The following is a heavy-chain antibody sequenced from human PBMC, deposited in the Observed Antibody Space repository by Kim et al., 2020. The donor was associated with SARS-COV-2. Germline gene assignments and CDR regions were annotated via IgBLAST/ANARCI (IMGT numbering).Heavy chain of an antibody. CDR2: INPNSGGT. CDR1: GYPFTGYY. CDR3: AREETESSSWFDF. J-gene: IGHJ5*01. D-gene: IGHD6-13*01. Sequence: ASVKVSCKASGYPFTGYYIHWVRQAPGQGLAWMGWINPNSGGTNYAQNFQGRVTMTRDTSITTVYMEVTRLKSDDTAVYFCAREETESSSWFDFWGQGTLVTVSS. V-gene: IGHV1-2*02.